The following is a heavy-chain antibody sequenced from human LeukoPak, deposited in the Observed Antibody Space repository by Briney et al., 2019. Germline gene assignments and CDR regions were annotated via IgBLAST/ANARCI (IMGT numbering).Heavy chain of an antibody. CDR2: IYHSGST. V-gene: IGHV4-4*02. Sequence: SETLSLTCAVSGGSINIDNWWSWVRQPPGKRLEWIGEIYHSGSTNYNPSLKSRVTVSVDTSKNQFSLKLSSVTAADTAVYYCATGAWIQLGAFDYWGQGTLVTVSS. CDR1: GGSINIDNW. J-gene: IGHJ4*02. D-gene: IGHD5-18*01. CDR3: ATGAWIQLGAFDY.